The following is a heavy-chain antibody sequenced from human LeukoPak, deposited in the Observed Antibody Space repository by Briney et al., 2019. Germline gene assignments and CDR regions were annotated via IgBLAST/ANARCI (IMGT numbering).Heavy chain of an antibody. CDR3: ARVPDSSSWYPSGWFDP. V-gene: IGHV4-4*07. J-gene: IGHJ5*02. Sequence: SETLSLTCAVSGGSISSYYWSWIRQPARKGLEWIGRIYTSGSTNYNPSLKSRVTMSVDTSKNQFSLKLSSVTAADTAVYYCARVPDSSSWYPSGWFDPWGQGTLVTVSS. CDR2: IYTSGST. D-gene: IGHD6-13*01. CDR1: GGSISSYY.